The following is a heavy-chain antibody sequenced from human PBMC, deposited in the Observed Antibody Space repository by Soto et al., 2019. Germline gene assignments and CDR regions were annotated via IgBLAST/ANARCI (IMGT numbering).Heavy chain of an antibody. CDR3: ARDAGGPYDH. CDR1: GAPITINY. D-gene: IGHD2-15*01. Sequence: SETLSLTCTVSGAPITINYWSWIGQAPGKGLEWIGYTYYSGSTTYNPSLKSRVTMSADTSKDQFSLKLNSVTAADTSVYYCARDAGGPYDHWGQGTLVTVSS. CDR2: TYYSGST. J-gene: IGHJ4*02. V-gene: IGHV4-59*01.